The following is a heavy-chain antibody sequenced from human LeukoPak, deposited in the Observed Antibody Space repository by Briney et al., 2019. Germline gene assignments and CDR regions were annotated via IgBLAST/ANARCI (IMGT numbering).Heavy chain of an antibody. CDR3: ARGVHYASGSYFLDN. V-gene: IGHV1-8*01. CDR2: TNPNSGNT. J-gene: IGHJ4*02. CDR1: EYSFTSYD. D-gene: IGHD3-10*01. Sequence: ASVKVSCKASEYSFTSYDINWVRQATGQGLEWMGWTNPNSGNTGYARKFQGRLTLTTNTSVSTAYMELSSLMSDDTAVYYCARGVHYASGSYFLDNSGQGTLITVS.